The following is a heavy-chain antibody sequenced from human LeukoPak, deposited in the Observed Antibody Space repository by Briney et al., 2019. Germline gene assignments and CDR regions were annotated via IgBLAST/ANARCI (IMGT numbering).Heavy chain of an antibody. CDR3: ARGLTIFGVVNDAFDF. J-gene: IGHJ3*01. CDR1: GFTFSNYW. V-gene: IGHV3-74*01. CDR2: TNSDGSST. D-gene: IGHD3-3*01. Sequence: GGSLRLSCAASGFTFSNYWMHWVRQAPGKGLVWVSLTNSDGSSTIYADSVKGRFTISRDNAKNTLYLQMNSLRAEDTAVYYCARGLTIFGVVNDAFDFWGQGTMVTVSS.